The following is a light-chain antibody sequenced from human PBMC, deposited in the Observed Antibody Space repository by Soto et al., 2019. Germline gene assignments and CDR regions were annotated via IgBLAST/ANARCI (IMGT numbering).Light chain of an antibody. CDR1: ESVSNY. CDR3: QQRYNWPWT. V-gene: IGKV3-11*01. CDR2: DAG. Sequence: EIVLTQSPATLSFSPGETATLSCRASESVSNYLAWYQLKPGQAPRLVIFDAGSRATGMPARFSASGSGIDFTLTISGLEPEDFAVYSCQQRYNWPWTFGQGTRVDIK. J-gene: IGKJ1*01.